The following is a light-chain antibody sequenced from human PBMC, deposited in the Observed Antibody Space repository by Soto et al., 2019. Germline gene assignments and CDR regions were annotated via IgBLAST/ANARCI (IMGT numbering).Light chain of an antibody. CDR2: KAS. CDR1: QSISIW. J-gene: IGKJ1*01. V-gene: IGKV1-5*03. CDR3: QQYSTYTPRT. Sequence: DIQMTQSPSTLSASVGDRVTITCRASQSISIWLAWYQQKPGKAPKILIYKASSLESGVPSRFSVSGSGTEFTLTISSLQPDAFATYYCQQYSTYTPRTFGQGTKVEIK.